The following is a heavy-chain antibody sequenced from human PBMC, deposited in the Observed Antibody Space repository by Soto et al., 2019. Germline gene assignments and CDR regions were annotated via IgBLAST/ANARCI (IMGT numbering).Heavy chain of an antibody. CDR3: ARSFYYGSGSPFNWFDP. Sequence: SVKVSCKVSGYTLTELSMHWVRQAPGQGLEWMGGIIPIFGTANYAQKFQGRVTITADESTSTAYMELSSLRSEDTAVYYCARSFYYGSGSPFNWFDPWGQGTLVTVSS. CDR1: GYTLTELS. V-gene: IGHV1-69*13. D-gene: IGHD3-10*01. CDR2: IIPIFGTA. J-gene: IGHJ5*02.